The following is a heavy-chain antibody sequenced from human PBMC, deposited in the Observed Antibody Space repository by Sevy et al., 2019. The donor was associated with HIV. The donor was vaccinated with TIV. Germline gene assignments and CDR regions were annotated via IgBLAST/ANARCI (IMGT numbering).Heavy chain of an antibody. CDR3: ARAPSGSQGPGQYFHH. V-gene: IGHV1-18*01. D-gene: IGHD1-26*01. J-gene: IGHJ1*01. Sequence: ASVKVSCKASGYTFTNYHITWVRQAPGQGLEWMGWITAYNGNTNYAPRLQGRVTMTTDTSTSTAYMELRSLRSDDTAVYYCARAPSGSQGPGQYFHHWGQGTLVTVSS. CDR2: ITAYNGNT. CDR1: GYTFTNYH.